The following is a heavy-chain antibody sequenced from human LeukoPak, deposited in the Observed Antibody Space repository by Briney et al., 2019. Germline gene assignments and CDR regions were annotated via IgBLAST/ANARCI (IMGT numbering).Heavy chain of an antibody. V-gene: IGHV4-4*07. CDR2: IYCTGST. D-gene: IGHD6-13*01. J-gene: IGHJ4*02. Sequence: ETLSLTCTVSGGSISSYYWSWIRQPAGKGLEWIGRIYCTGSTNYNPSLKSRVTMSVDTSKNQFSLRLRSVTAADTAVYYCARQIASAGTAGFDFWGQGALVTVSS. CDR1: GGSISSYY. CDR3: ARQIASAGTAGFDF.